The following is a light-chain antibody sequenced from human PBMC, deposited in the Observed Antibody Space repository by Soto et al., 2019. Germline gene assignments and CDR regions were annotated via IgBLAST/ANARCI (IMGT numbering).Light chain of an antibody. CDR1: LRVSTN. V-gene: IGKV3D-15*01. CDR2: GAS. CDR3: QQYDNWPPHT. Sequence: EIVMTQSPATLSASPGERATLSCRASLRVSTNLAWYQQKPGQAPRLLIYGASTRASGIPARFSGSGSETEFTLTISSLHSEDFAVYYCQQYDNWPPHTFGQGTRLEIK. J-gene: IGKJ2*01.